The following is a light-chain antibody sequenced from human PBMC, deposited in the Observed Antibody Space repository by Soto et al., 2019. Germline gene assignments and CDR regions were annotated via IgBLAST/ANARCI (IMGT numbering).Light chain of an antibody. CDR3: QQANSLPYT. V-gene: IGKV1-12*01. Sequence: DIQMTQSPSSVSASVGDRVTITCRASQGIFSWLSWYQQKPGNAPKLLIYAGSSLQSVVPSRFSSRGAGTAFTLTISSLQPEAFDSYYCQQANSLPYTFGEGTKLEIK. CDR1: QGIFSW. J-gene: IGKJ2*01. CDR2: AGS.